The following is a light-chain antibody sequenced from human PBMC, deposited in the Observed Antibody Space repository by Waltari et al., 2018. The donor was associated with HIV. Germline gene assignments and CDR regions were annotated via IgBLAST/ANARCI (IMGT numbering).Light chain of an antibody. Sequence: QSVLTQPASASGNPGQRVTISCSGSRSNIGTNTVSWYQQLPATAPKLLIFMDDQRPSRGPGRFSGSKAGTSASLAIRGLQCEDEAVYFCAVWDDSLDGQPVFGGGTLLTV. J-gene: IGLJ7*01. CDR1: RSNIGTNT. CDR2: MDD. CDR3: AVWDDSLDGQPV. V-gene: IGLV1-44*01.